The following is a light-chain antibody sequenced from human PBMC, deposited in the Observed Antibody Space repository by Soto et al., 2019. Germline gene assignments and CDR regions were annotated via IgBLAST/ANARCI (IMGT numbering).Light chain of an antibody. CDR3: MQGTHWPYT. CDR1: QSLLYSDGETY. CDR2: KVS. Sequence: LVLTQSPLSQPVALGKPASFSCRSSQSLLYSDGETYLRWFQQRPGQSPRRLLYKVSNRDSCVPDRFSGRGSGPDFTLTISRVDADDVGIYSCMQGTHWPYTFVQGTKLEI. J-gene: IGKJ2*01. V-gene: IGKV2-30*01.